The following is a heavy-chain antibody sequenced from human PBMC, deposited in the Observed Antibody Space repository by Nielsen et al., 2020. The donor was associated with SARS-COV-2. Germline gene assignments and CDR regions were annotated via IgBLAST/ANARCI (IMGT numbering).Heavy chain of an antibody. D-gene: IGHD2-15*01. CDR2: INQDGSEK. CDR3: ARELGDCSGGSCFL. V-gene: IGHV3-7*01. CDR1: EITFRSYW. J-gene: IGHJ4*02. Sequence: GESLKISCVVSEITFRSYWMSWVRQAPGKGLEWVANINQDGSEKDYVDSVKGRFTISRDNAKNSLYLQMNSLRAEDTAVYYCARELGDCSGGSCFLWGQGILVTVSS.